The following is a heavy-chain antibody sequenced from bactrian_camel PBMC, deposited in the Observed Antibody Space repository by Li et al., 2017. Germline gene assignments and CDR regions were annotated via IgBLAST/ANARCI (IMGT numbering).Heavy chain of an antibody. CDR3: GADWDGPGDDGHPCSSFLRY. D-gene: IGHD4*01. J-gene: IGHJ4*01. CDR2: FSNNGVT. Sequence: QVQLVESGGGSVQAGGSLILSRTANGFAFDDRSMAWYRQAPGAECDMIGSFSNNGVTYVEDSVKDRFTISQDNAKNIVYLHMNTLKPEDTAVYYCGADWDGPGDDGHPCSSFLRYWGQGTQVTVS. CDR1: GFAFDDRS. V-gene: IGHV3S63*01.